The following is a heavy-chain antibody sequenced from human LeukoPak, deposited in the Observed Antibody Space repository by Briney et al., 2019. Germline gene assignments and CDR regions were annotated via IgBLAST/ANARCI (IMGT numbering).Heavy chain of an antibody. D-gene: IGHD3-22*01. V-gene: IGHV3-30-3*01. J-gene: IGHJ3*02. CDR3: ARDSYYDSSSSAVDAFDI. Sequence: GGSLRLSCAASGFTFSSYAMHWVRQAPGKGLEWVGVISYDGSNKYYADSVKGRFTISRDDSKNTLYLQMNSLRAEDTAVYYCARDSYYDSSSSAVDAFDIWGQGTMVTVSS. CDR2: ISYDGSNK. CDR1: GFTFSSYA.